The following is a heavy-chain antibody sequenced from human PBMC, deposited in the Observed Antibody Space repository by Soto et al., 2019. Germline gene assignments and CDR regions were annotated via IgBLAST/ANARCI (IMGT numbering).Heavy chain of an antibody. D-gene: IGHD6-25*01. CDR2: IYYSGST. CDR1: VGSISSYY. CDR3: ARPHGGSSGWDNWFEP. Sequence: SKTLSLTCPVAVGSISSYYWSWIRQPPLKGLEWIGYIYYSGSTNYNPSLKSRVTISVDTSKNQFSLNLSSVTAADTAVYYCARPHGGSSGWDNWFEPWGQGTLVTVSP. J-gene: IGHJ5*02. V-gene: IGHV4-59*01.